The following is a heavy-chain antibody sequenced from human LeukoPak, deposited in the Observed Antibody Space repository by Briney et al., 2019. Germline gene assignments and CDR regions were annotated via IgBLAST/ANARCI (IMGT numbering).Heavy chain of an antibody. CDR1: GYSFTSYW. CDR2: IYPGDSDT. J-gene: IGHJ4*02. CDR3: ARAGYSSGWFVPFDL. V-gene: IGHV5-51*01. D-gene: IGHD6-19*01. Sequence: RESLKISCKGSGYSFTSYWIGWVRQMPGKGLEWMGIIYPGDSDTTYSPSFQGQVTISADKSISTAYLQWSRLKASDTAMYYCARAGYSSGWFVPFDLWGQGTLVTVSS.